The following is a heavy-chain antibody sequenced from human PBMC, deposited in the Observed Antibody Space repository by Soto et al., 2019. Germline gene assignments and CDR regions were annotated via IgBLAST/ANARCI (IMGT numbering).Heavy chain of an antibody. J-gene: IGHJ4*02. Sequence: GGSLRLSCAASGFTFSSYSMNWVRQAPGKGLEWVSSISFSSSYIYYADSVKGRFTISRDNAKSSLYLQMNSLRAEDTAVYYCASKAGATAFDYWGQGTLVTVSS. D-gene: IGHD1-26*01. CDR3: ASKAGATAFDY. CDR2: ISFSSSYI. V-gene: IGHV3-21*01. CDR1: GFTFSSYS.